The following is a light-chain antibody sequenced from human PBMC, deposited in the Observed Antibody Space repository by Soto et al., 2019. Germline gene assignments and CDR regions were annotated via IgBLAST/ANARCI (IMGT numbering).Light chain of an antibody. J-gene: IGLJ2*01. CDR1: SSNIGNNY. CDR2: DKN. V-gene: IGLV1-51*01. Sequence: QSVLTQPPSVSAAPGQKVTISCSGSSSNIGNNYVSWYQQFPGTAPKLLIYDKNERPSGIPDRFSGSKSGTSATLGITGLQTGDEADYYCGTWDDSLSAVVFGGGTQLTVL. CDR3: GTWDDSLSAVV.